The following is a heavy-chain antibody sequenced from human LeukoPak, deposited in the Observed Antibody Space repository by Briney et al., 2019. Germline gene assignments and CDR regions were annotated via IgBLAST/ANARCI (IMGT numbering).Heavy chain of an antibody. CDR2: ISGSGGNT. CDR3: AKSFSVGYSSGWYVAAYYFDY. J-gene: IGHJ4*02. V-gene: IGHV3-23*01. CDR1: GFIFSSYA. Sequence: GGSLRLSCAAPGFIFSSYAMSWVRQAPGKGLEWISAISGSGGNTYYTDSVKGRFTISRDNSRNTLHLQMNSLRDEDTAVYYCAKSFSVGYSSGWYVAAYYFDYWGQGTLVTVSS. D-gene: IGHD6-19*01.